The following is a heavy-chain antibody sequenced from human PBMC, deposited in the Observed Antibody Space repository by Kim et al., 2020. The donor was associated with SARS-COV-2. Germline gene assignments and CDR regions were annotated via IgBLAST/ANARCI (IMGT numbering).Heavy chain of an antibody. D-gene: IGHD3-10*01. Sequence: YSPNFQGRLTITRDTSATTAYMELSGLTSKDTAVYFCAREGSGSYNWFDPWGQGTLVTVSS. J-gene: IGHJ5*02. CDR3: AREGSGSYNWFDP. V-gene: IGHV1-3*01.